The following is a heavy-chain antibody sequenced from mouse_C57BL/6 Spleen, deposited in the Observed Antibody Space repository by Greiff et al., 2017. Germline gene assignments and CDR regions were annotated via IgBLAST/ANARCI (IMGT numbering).Heavy chain of an antibody. Sequence: VQLQQSGAELARPGASVKLSCKASGYTFTSYGISWVKQRTGQGLEWIGEIYPRSGNTYYNEKFKGKATLTADKSSSTAYMELRSLTSEDSAVYFCAREGDTTVVANGYLYFDVWGTGTTVTVSS. CDR2: IYPRSGNT. CDR3: AREGDTTVVANGYLYFDV. V-gene: IGHV1-81*01. J-gene: IGHJ1*03. D-gene: IGHD1-1*01. CDR1: GYTFTSYG.